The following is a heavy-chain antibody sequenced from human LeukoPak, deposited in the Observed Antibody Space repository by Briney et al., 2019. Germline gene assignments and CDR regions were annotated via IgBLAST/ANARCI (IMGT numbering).Heavy chain of an antibody. CDR1: GFTFSSYW. J-gene: IGHJ6*02. V-gene: IGHV3-7*01. D-gene: IGHD5-18*01. CDR3: ARERGDTQGDYYGMDV. Sequence: GGSLRLSCAASGFTFSSYWMSWVRQAPGPGLEWLANIKQDGSENYYVDSVKGRFTISRDNAKNSLYLQMNSLRAEDTAVYYCARERGDTQGDYYGMDVWGQGTTVTVSS. CDR2: IKQDGSEN.